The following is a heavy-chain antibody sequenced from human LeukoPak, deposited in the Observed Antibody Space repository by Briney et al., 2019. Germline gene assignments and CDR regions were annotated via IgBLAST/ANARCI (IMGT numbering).Heavy chain of an antibody. Sequence: PGGSLSLSCAASGFTFSSYAMSWVRQAPGKGLEWVSAISGSGGSTYYADSVKGRFTISRDNSKNTLYLQMNSLRAEDTAVYYCAKAHYSGYKLLDYWGQGTLVTVSS. J-gene: IGHJ4*02. D-gene: IGHD5-12*01. CDR2: ISGSGGST. CDR3: AKAHYSGYKLLDY. V-gene: IGHV3-23*01. CDR1: GFTFSSYA.